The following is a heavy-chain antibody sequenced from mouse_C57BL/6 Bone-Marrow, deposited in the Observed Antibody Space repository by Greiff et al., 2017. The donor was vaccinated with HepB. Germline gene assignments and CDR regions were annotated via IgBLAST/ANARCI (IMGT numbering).Heavy chain of an antibody. Sequence: VQLQQPGAELVKPGASVKMSCKASGYTFTSYWLTWVKQRPGQGLEWIGDIYPGSGSTKYNEKFKSKATLTVDTSSSTAYMQLSSLTSEDSAVYYCARGKFYDYAMGYWGQGTSVTVSS. CDR3: ARGKFYDYAMGY. CDR1: GYTFTSYW. J-gene: IGHJ4*01. V-gene: IGHV1-55*01. D-gene: IGHD2-3*01. CDR2: IYPGSGST.